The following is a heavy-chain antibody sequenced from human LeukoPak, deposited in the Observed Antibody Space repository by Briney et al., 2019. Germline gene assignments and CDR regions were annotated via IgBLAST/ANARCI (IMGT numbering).Heavy chain of an antibody. D-gene: IGHD3-9*01. J-gene: IGHJ4*02. V-gene: IGHV3-20*04. CDR2: LDWIGAST. CDR3: ATGYYRTFDY. Sequence: PGGSLRLSCAVSGLKFDDHGMSWVRQVPGKGLEWVSGLDWIGASTTYADSVKGRFTISRDNASNSLYLQMNSLKVEDTAFYFCATGYYRTFDYWGQGTLVTVSS. CDR1: GLKFDDHG.